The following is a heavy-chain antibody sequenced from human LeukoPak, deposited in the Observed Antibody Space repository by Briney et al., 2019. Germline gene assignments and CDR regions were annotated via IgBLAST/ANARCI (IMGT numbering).Heavy chain of an antibody. V-gene: IGHV1-2*04. CDR2: INPNSGGT. J-gene: IGHJ5*02. Sequence: ASVKVSCKASGYTFTGYYIHWVRQAPGQGLEWMGWINPNSGGTNYAQRFQGWVTMTRDTSISTAYIELSRLRSDDTAVYYCASQGYCSSTSCPWGQGTLVTVSS. CDR3: ASQGYCSSTSCP. CDR1: GYTFTGYY. D-gene: IGHD2-2*01.